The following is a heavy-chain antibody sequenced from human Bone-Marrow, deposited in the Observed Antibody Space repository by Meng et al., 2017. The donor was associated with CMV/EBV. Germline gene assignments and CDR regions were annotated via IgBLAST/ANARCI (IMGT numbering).Heavy chain of an antibody. V-gene: IGHV1-18*01. CDR3: ARPADDSSGSYYYYGMDV. CDR2: ISAYNGNT. Sequence: ASVKVSCKASGYTFTSYGISWVRQAPGQGLEWMRWISAYNGNTNYAQKLQGRVTMTTDTSTSTAYMELRSLRSDDTAVYYCARPADDSSGSYYYYGMDVWGQGTTVTVSS. D-gene: IGHD3-22*01. J-gene: IGHJ6*02. CDR1: GYTFTSYG.